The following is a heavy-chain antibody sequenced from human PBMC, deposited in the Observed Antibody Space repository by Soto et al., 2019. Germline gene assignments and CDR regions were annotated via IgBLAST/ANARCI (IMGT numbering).Heavy chain of an antibody. J-gene: IGHJ3*02. CDR3: ARGDYYDTSGPFSDAFDI. D-gene: IGHD3-22*01. CDR1: GFTFRTYW. Sequence: GSLRLSCAASGFTFRTYWMNWVRQAPGKGLEWVANIKEGGSEKYYVDSVKGRFTISRDNAKNSLYLQMNSLRAEDTAVYYCARGDYYDTSGPFSDAFDIWGQGTMVTVS. CDR2: IKEGGSEK. V-gene: IGHV3-7*04.